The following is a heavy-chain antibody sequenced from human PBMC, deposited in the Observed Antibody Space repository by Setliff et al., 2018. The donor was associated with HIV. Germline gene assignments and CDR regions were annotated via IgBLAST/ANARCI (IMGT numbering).Heavy chain of an antibody. Sequence: GASVKVSCKASGYSFTTYALHWMRQAPGQSLEWMGWINAGSGGTKYSQKFQGRVILTSDTSASTAYMELSSLRSEDTAVYYCASYSGSYYFILHYWGQGTLVTVSS. CDR2: INAGSGGT. CDR1: GYSFTTYA. D-gene: IGHD1-26*01. CDR3: ASYSGSYYFILHY. J-gene: IGHJ4*02. V-gene: IGHV1-3*01.